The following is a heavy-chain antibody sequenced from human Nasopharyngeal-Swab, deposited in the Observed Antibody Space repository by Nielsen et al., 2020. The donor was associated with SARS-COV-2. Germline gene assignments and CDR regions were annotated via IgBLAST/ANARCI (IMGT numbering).Heavy chain of an antibody. J-gene: IGHJ4*02. CDR2: ISAYNGNT. CDR1: GYTFTSYG. V-gene: IGHV1-18*01. CDR3: ARDHDCGGDCYSHDY. Sequence: ASVKVSCKASGYTFTSYGISWVRQAPGQGLEWMGWISAYNGNTNYAQKLQGRVTMTTDTSTSTAYMELRSLRSDDTAVYYCARDHDCGGDCYSHDYWGQGTLVTVSS. D-gene: IGHD2-21*01.